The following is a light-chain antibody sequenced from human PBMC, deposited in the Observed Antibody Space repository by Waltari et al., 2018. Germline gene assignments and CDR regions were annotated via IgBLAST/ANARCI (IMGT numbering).Light chain of an antibody. CDR3: QQNYITHLT. V-gene: IGKV1-39*01. J-gene: IGKJ4*01. CDR2: AVS. Sequence: DIQMTQSPXXXSASVGDRVTXTCRASQMIASYLNWYQQKPGKAPKLLISAVSTLRSGVPSRFSGSGSGTDFTLTISSLQPEDFAIYYCQQNYITHLTFGGGTRVEIK. CDR1: QMIASY.